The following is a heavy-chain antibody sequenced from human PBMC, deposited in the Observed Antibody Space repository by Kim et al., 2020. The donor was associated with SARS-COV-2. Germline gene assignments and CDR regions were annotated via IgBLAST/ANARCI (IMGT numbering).Heavy chain of an antibody. J-gene: IGHJ4*02. CDR2: IYHSGST. CDR3: ARREYYYGSGGWQLDY. CDR1: GGSISSSNW. V-gene: IGHV4-4*02. D-gene: IGHD3-10*01. Sequence: SETLSLTCAVSGGSISSSNWWSWVRQPPGKGLEWIGEIYHSGSTNYNPSLKSRVTISVDKSKNQFSLKLSSVTAADTAVYYCARREYYYGSGGWQLDYWGQGTLVTVSS.